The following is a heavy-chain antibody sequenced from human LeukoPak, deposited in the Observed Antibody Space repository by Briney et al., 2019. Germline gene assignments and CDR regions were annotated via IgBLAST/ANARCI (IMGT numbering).Heavy chain of an antibody. D-gene: IGHD3-16*01. V-gene: IGHV1-69*06. CDR2: IIPIFGTA. CDR1: GGTFSSYA. Sequence: SVKVYCKASGGTFSSYAISWVRQAPGQGLEWMGGIIPIFGTANYAQKFQGRVTITADKSTSTAYMELSSLRSEDTAVYYCARGGLQMSFDPWGQGTLVTVSS. CDR3: ARGGLQMSFDP. J-gene: IGHJ5*02.